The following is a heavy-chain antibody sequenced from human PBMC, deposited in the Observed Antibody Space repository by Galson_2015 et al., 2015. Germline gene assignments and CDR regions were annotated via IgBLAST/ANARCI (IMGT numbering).Heavy chain of an antibody. CDR3: ARVAVAGARANSCDV. D-gene: IGHD6-19*01. V-gene: IGHV3-13*04. CDR2: IGTAGDT. J-gene: IGHJ3*01. Sequence: SLRLSCAASGFTFSSYDMHWVRHPPGKGLEWVSAIGTAGDTYYAVSVKGRFTISRENARNSLFLQMNGLRPGDSAVYYCARVAVAGARANSCDVRGQGTVATVAS. CDR1: GFTFSSYD.